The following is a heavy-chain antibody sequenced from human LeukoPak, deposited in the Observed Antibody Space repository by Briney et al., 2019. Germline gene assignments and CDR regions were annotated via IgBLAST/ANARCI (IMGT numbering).Heavy chain of an antibody. D-gene: IGHD3-22*01. Sequence: GGSLRLSCAASGFTFSDYYMSWFRQAPGKGLEWVSYITTSSYTKYADSVKGRFTISRDNAKNSLYLQMNSLRAEDTAVYYCARYDYYDSSGYKIAEYFQHWGQGTLVTVSS. CDR1: GFTFSDYY. CDR3: ARYDYYDSSGYKIAEYFQH. V-gene: IGHV3-11*06. CDR2: ITTSSYT. J-gene: IGHJ1*01.